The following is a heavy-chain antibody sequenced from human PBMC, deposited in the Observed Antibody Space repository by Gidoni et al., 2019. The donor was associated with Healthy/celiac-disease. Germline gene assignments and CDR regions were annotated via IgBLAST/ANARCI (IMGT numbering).Heavy chain of an antibody. D-gene: IGHD5-18*01. Sequence: QLQLQESGPGLVKPSETLSLTCTVPGGSISSISYYWGWIRQPPGKGLEWIGSIYYSGSTYYNPSLKSRVTISVDTSKNQFSLKLSSVTAADTAVYYCARQIADTAMVDFDYWGQGTLVTVSS. CDR2: IYYSGST. J-gene: IGHJ4*02. V-gene: IGHV4-39*01. CDR3: ARQIADTAMVDFDY. CDR1: GGSISSISYY.